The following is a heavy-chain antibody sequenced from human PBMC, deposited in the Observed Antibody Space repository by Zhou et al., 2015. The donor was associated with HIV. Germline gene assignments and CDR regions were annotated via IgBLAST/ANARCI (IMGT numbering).Heavy chain of an antibody. V-gene: IGHV1-69*01. J-gene: IGHJ6*03. Sequence: QVQLVQSGAEVKKPGSSVKVSCKASGGTFSSYAISWVRQAPGQGLEWMGGIIPIFGTANYAQKFQGRVTITADESTSTAYMELSSLRSEDTAVYYCARGSWSGYYRPNYYYYYMDVWGKGTTVTVSS. CDR1: GGTFSSYA. CDR2: IIPIFGTA. D-gene: IGHD3-3*01. CDR3: ARGSWSGYYRPNYYYYYMDV.